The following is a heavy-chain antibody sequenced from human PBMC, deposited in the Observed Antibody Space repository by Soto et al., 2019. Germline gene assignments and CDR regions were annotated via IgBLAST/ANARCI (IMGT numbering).Heavy chain of an antibody. Sequence: LALTCAISGDSVSSNSAAWNWIRQSPSRGLEWLGRTYYRSKWYNDYAVSVKSRITINPDTSKNQFSLQLNSVTPEETAVYYCARDLDNITISPHAFDIWGQGTMVTVSS. J-gene: IGHJ3*02. CDR2: TYYRSKWYN. D-gene: IGHD3-3*01. V-gene: IGHV6-1*01. CDR1: GDSVSSNSAA. CDR3: ARDLDNITISPHAFDI.